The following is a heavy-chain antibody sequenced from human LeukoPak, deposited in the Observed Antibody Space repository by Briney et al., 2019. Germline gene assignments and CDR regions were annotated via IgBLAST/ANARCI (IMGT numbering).Heavy chain of an antibody. CDR1: GFTFSSYA. CDR2: ISGSGGST. CDR3: ARGAVVVISGNAFDI. Sequence: GGSLRPSCAASGFTFSSYAMSWVRQAPGKGLEWVSAISGSGGSTYYADSVKGRFTISRDNAKNSLYLQMNSLRDEDTAVYYCARGAVVVISGNAFDIWGQGTMVTVSS. V-gene: IGHV3-23*01. J-gene: IGHJ3*02. D-gene: IGHD3-22*01.